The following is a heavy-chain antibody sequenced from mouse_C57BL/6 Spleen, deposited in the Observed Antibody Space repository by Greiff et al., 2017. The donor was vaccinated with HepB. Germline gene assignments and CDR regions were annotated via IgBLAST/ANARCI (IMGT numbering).Heavy chain of an antibody. V-gene: IGHV1-64*01. J-gene: IGHJ3*01. CDR2: IHPTSGST. Sequence: VQLQQPGAELVKPGASVKLSCKASGYTFTSYWMHWVKQRPGQGLEWIGMIHPTSGSTNYNEKFKSKATQTVDKSTSTAYMQLSSLTSEDSAVYYFARDSYYDPGLAYWGEGTVVSVSA. CDR3: ARDSYYDPGLAY. CDR1: GYTFTSYW. D-gene: IGHD2-12*01.